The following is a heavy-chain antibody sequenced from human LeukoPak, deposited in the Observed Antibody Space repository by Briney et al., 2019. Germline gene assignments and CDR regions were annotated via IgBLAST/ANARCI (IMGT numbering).Heavy chain of an antibody. CDR3: ARRYSSSSGYDY. CDR1: GFSLSTSGMC. V-gene: IGHV2-70*20. D-gene: IGHD6-6*01. Sequence: ESGPTLVNPTQTLTLTCTFSGFSLSTSGMCVSWVRQPPGRALEWLALIDWDDDKYYSTSLKTRLTISKDTSKNQVVLTMTNMDPVDTATYYCARRYSSSSGYDYWGQGTLVTVSS. J-gene: IGHJ4*02. CDR2: IDWDDDK.